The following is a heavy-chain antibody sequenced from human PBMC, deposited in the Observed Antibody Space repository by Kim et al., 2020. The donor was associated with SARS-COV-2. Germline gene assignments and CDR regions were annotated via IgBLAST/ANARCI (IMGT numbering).Heavy chain of an antibody. V-gene: IGHV4-39*01. CDR3: ATRSVAVTGFLPVREGEFDY. CDR1: GGSISSSSYY. CDR2: IYYSGST. Sequence: SETLSLTCTVSGGSISSSSYYWGWIRQPPGKGLEWIGSIYYSGSTYYNPSLKSRVTISVDTSKNQFSLKLSSVTAADTAVYYCATRSVAVTGFLPVREGEFDYWGQGTLVTVSS. D-gene: IGHD6-19*01. J-gene: IGHJ4*02.